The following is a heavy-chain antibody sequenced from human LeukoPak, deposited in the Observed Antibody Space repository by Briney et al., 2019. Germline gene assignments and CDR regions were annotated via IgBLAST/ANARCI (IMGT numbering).Heavy chain of an antibody. J-gene: IGHJ6*03. D-gene: IGHD4-17*01. CDR1: GFTFSSYA. CDR2: ISYDGSNK. Sequence: GGSLRLSCAASGFTFSSYAMHWVRQAPGKGLEWVAVISYDGSNKYYADSVKGRFTISRDNSKNTLYLQMNSLRAEDTAVYYCARAKAYGHYYYYYMDVWGKGTTVTVSS. CDR3: ARAKAYGHYYYYYMDV. V-gene: IGHV3-30*01.